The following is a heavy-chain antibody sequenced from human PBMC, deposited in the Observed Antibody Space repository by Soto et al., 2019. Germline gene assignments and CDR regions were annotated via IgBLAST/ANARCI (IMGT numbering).Heavy chain of an antibody. J-gene: IGHJ1*01. CDR2: ISVIGDST. D-gene: IGHD6-19*01. CDR1: GLTFNNYE. CDR3: AKGVTGIAVHGAGYLQH. V-gene: IGHV3-23*01. Sequence: PGGRLRRYGGGSGLTFNNYEMSWVRQAPGKGLEWVAGISVIGDSTYYAASVKGRLTISRDNPKNTLYLQMNRLRAEDTAVYYCAKGVTGIAVHGAGYLQHWGQGTLVTVSP.